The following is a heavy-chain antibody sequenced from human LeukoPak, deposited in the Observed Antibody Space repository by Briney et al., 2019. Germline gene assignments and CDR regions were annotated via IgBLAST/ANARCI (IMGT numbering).Heavy chain of an antibody. D-gene: IGHD3-22*01. CDR1: GFTFSSYA. V-gene: IGHV3-23*01. CDR3: AKSLYDSSGYLTVKNRPPFDY. J-gene: IGHJ4*02. CDR2: ISGSGGST. Sequence: GGSLRLSCAASGFTFSSYAMSWVRQAPGKGLEWVSAISGSGGSTYYADSVKGRFTISRDNSKNTLYLQMSSLRAEDTAVYYCAKSLYDSSGYLTVKNRPPFDYWGQGTLVTVSS.